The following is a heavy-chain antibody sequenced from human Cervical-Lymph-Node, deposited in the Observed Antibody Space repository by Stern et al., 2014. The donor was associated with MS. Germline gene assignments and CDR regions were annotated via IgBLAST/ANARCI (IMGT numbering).Heavy chain of an antibody. CDR1: GDTFTDYA. CDR3: AREVGSLAMDV. Sequence: QLVQSGAEVKKPGSSAKVSCKASGDTFTDYAISWVRQAPGQGPEWMGGITPIFNSADYAQKFQGRLTITADKSRSTAYMELSSLTSEDTAVYYCAREVGSLAMDVWGQGTTVIVSS. CDR2: ITPIFNSA. D-gene: IGHD1-1*01. V-gene: IGHV1-69*06. J-gene: IGHJ6*01.